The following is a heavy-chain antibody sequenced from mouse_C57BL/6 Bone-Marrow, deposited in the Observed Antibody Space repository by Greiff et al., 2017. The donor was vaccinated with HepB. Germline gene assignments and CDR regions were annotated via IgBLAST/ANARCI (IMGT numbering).Heavy chain of an antibody. V-gene: IGHV1-59*01. D-gene: IGHD2-5*01. Sequence: QVQLQQPGAELVRPGTSVKLSCKASGYTFTSYWMHWVKQRPGQGLEWIGVIDPSDSYTNYNQKFKGKATLTVDTSSSTAYMQLSSLTSEDSAVYYCARGTAYYSNSWFAYWGQGTLVTVSA. CDR3: ARGTAYYSNSWFAY. CDR2: IDPSDSYT. J-gene: IGHJ3*01. CDR1: GYTFTSYW.